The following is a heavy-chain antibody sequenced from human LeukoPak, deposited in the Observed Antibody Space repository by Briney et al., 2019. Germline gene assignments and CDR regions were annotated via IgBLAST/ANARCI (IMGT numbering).Heavy chain of an antibody. Sequence: GGSLRLSCAASGFNFSNNYMTWVRQAPGKGLEWVSLIYSSGSTYYADSVKGRFTISRDNSKNPLYLQGNSLRAEDTAVYYCARRGDGGSSFDYWGQGTLVTVSS. CDR2: IYSSGST. D-gene: IGHD4-23*01. J-gene: IGHJ4*02. V-gene: IGHV3-53*01. CDR1: GFNFSNNY. CDR3: ARRGDGGSSFDY.